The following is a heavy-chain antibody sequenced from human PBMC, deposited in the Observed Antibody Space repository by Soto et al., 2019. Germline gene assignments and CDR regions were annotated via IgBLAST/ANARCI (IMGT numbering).Heavy chain of an antibody. Sequence: PWVCLRLSCAVALSSYAMTWVRQAPGKGPGWVAGICGSGVSTTYAVSVKGWFTISRDNDKNTVYLQKNSLRAEDTAVYYCAKGDLFVGGTIYGMDVWGQGTTVTVSS. CDR1: LSSYA. J-gene: IGHJ6*02. CDR3: AKGDLFVGGTIYGMDV. V-gene: IGHV3-23*01. D-gene: IGHD3-16*01. CDR2: ICGSGVST.